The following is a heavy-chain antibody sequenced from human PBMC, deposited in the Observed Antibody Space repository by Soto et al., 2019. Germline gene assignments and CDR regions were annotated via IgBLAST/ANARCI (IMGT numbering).Heavy chain of an antibody. D-gene: IGHD3-22*01. CDR3: AKDGDYYDSSGYGMDV. J-gene: IGHJ6*02. Sequence: PGGSPRLSSASSGFTFSSYFMHWVRQAPGKGLEWVAVISYDGSTYYANSVKGRFTISRDNSKNTLYLQMNSLRAEDTAVYYCAKDGDYYDSSGYGMDVWGQGSTVTGSS. CDR1: GFTFSSYF. CDR2: ISYDGST. V-gene: IGHV3-30*18.